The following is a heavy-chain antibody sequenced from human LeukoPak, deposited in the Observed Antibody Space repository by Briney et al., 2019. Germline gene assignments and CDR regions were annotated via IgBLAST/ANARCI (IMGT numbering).Heavy chain of an antibody. Sequence: GGSLRLSCAASGFTFSNYWMYWVRQAPGKGLVWVSRINSDGNSTDYADSVKGRFTISRDNAKNTLYLQMNSLRAEDTAVYYCARESTSLTTFGFDYWGQGTLVTVSS. CDR1: GFTFSNYW. J-gene: IGHJ4*02. V-gene: IGHV3-74*01. D-gene: IGHD4-17*01. CDR3: ARESTSLTTFGFDY. CDR2: INSDGNST.